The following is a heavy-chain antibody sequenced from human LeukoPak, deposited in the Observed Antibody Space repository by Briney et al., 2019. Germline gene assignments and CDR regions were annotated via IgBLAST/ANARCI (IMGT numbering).Heavy chain of an antibody. D-gene: IGHD3-22*01. V-gene: IGHV4-31*03. J-gene: IGHJ2*01. CDR1: GGSISSGGYY. Sequence: SETLSLTCTVSGGSISSGGYYWSWIRQHPGKGLEWIGYIYYSGSTYYNPSLKSRVTISVDTSKNQFSLKLSSVTAADTAVYYCARETDYYDSKGSYWYFDLWGRGTLVTVSS. CDR2: IYYSGST. CDR3: ARETDYYDSKGSYWYFDL.